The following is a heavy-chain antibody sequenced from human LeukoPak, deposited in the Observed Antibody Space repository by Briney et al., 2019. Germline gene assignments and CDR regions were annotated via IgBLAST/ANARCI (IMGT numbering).Heavy chain of an antibody. CDR1: GYSFTNYW. V-gene: IGHV5-51*01. J-gene: IGHJ4*02. Sequence: GESLKISCKGSGYSFTNYWLDWVRQMPGKGLEWMGIIYPGDSDTRYSPSFQGQVTISADKSISTAYLQWSSLKASDTAMYYCARAITGTDRLVDYWGQGTLVTVSS. CDR2: IYPGDSDT. D-gene: IGHD1-20*01. CDR3: ARAITGTDRLVDY.